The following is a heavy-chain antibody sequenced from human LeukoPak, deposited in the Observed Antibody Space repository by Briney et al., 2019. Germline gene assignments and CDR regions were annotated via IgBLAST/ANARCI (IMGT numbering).Heavy chain of an antibody. CDR2: MNPNNGNT. CDR1: GFTFTSYD. CDR3: VRDGEGAAISVNYWFDP. D-gene: IGHD2-2*02. Sequence: GASVKVSCKASGFTFTSYDINWVRQASGQGLEWMGWMNPNNGNTGYAQKFQGRVTMTRDTSINTAYMEPRGLRSEDTAVYYCVRDGEGAAISVNYWFDPWGQGTLVTVSS. J-gene: IGHJ5*02. V-gene: IGHV1-8*01.